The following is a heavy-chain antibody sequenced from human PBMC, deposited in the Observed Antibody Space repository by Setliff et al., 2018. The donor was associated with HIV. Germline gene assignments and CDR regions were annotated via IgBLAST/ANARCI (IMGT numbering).Heavy chain of an antibody. CDR2: INHSGST. CDR1: GGSFSGYY. Sequence: PSETLSLTCAVYGGSFSGYYWSWIRQPPGKGLEWIGEINHSGSTNYNPSLKSRITISIDTSKSQFSLKLTSVAAADTAVYYCARDSGGYNYGFAVGSFDYWGQGALVTVSS. J-gene: IGHJ4*02. CDR3: ARDSGGYNYGFAVGSFDY. D-gene: IGHD5-18*01. V-gene: IGHV4-34*01.